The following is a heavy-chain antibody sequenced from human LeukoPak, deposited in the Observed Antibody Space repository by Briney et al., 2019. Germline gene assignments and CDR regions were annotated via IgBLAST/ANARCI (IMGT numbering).Heavy chain of an antibody. CDR3: ARELQLNDFWSGYPPIYYYGMDV. CDR1: GYTFTGYY. CDR2: INPNSGGT. V-gene: IGHV1-2*02. Sequence: ASVKVSCKASGYTFTGYYMHWVRQAPGQGLEWMGWINPNSGGTNYAQKFQGRGTMTRDTSISTAYMELSRLRSDDTAVYYCARELQLNDFWSGYPPIYYYGMDVWGQGTTVTVSS. J-gene: IGHJ6*02. D-gene: IGHD3-3*01.